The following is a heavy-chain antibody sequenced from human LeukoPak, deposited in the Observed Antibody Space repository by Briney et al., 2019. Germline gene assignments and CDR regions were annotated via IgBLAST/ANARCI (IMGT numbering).Heavy chain of an antibody. Sequence: ASVQVSCKASGGTFSSYAISWVRQAPGQGLEWMGGIIPIFGTANYAQKFQGRVTITTDESTSTAYMELSSLRSEDTAVYYCARDYYDSSGYLTNGYWGQGTLVTVSS. CDR2: IIPIFGTA. D-gene: IGHD3-22*01. V-gene: IGHV1-69*05. J-gene: IGHJ4*02. CDR1: GGTFSSYA. CDR3: ARDYYDSSGYLTNGY.